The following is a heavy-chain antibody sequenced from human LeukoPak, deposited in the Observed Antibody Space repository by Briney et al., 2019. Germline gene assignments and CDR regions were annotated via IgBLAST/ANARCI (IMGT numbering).Heavy chain of an antibody. CDR1: GGPISSYY. CDR3: ARQMVRGVIIGSFWFDP. J-gene: IGHJ5*02. V-gene: IGHV4-59*01. CDR2: IYYSGST. D-gene: IGHD3-10*01. Sequence: SETLSLTCTVSGGPISSYYWSWIRQPPGKGLEWIGYIYYSGSTNYNPSLKSRVTISVDTSKNQFSLKLSSVTAADTAVYYCARQMVRGVIIGSFWFDPWGQGTLVTVSS.